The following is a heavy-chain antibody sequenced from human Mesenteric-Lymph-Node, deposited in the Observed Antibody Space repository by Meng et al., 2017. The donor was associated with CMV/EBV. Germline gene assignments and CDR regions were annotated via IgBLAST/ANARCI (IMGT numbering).Heavy chain of an antibody. D-gene: IGHD5-18*01. CDR3: ATQSGYTYGRYDY. CDR2: LLTSDGST. J-gene: IGHJ4*02. CDR1: GFTFSDYA. V-gene: IGHV3-23*01. Sequence: GESLKISCAASGFTFSDYAMTWVRQAPGKGLEWVSSLLTSDGSTHYADSVKGRFTISRDISKSTLYLQMNSLRVDDTAVYYCATQSGYTYGRYDYWGQGALVTISS.